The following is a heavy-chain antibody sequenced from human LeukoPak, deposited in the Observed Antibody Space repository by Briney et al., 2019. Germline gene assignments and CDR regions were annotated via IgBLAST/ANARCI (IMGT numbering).Heavy chain of an antibody. Sequence: GESLKISCRGSGYGFTSYWIVWVRQMPGKGLEWMGVIYPGDSNSRYSPSFQGQVTISADNSISTAYLQWSSLKASDTAMYYYARRAHSGAMITLDYWGQGTLVTVSS. CDR3: ARRAHSGAMITLDY. CDR2: IYPGDSNS. D-gene: IGHD5-12*01. J-gene: IGHJ4*02. CDR1: GYGFTSYW. V-gene: IGHV5-51*01.